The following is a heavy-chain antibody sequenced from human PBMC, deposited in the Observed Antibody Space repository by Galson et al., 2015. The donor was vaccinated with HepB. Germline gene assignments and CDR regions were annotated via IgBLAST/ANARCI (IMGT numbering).Heavy chain of an antibody. D-gene: IGHD6-13*01. CDR1: GFTFGDYA. V-gene: IGHV3-49*04. Sequence: SLRLSCAASGFTFGDYAMSWVRQAPGKGLEWVGFIRSKAYGGTTEYAASVKGRFTISRDDSKSIAYMQMNSLKTEDTAVYYCTRGGSSWYLRLDYWGQGTLVTVSS. J-gene: IGHJ4*02. CDR2: IRSKAYGGTT. CDR3: TRGGSSWYLRLDY.